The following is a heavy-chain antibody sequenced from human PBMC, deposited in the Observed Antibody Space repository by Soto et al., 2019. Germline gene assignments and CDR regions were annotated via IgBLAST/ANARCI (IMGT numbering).Heavy chain of an antibody. V-gene: IGHV3-33*01. D-gene: IGHD4-17*01. J-gene: IGHJ3*02. CDR1: GFTFSSYG. CDR3: ARVTGYGDYLAFDI. CDR2: IWYDGSNK. Sequence: QVQLVESGGGVVQPGRSLRLSCAASGFTFSSYGMHWVRQAPGKGLEWVAVIWYDGSNKYYADSVKGRFTISRDNSKNTLYLQMNSLRAEDTAVYYCARVTGYGDYLAFDIWGQGTMVTVSS.